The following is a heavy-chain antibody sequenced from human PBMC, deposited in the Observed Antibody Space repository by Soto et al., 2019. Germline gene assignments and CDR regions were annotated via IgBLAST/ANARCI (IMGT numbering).Heavy chain of an antibody. CDR1: GFTVSNNF. CDR2: IYTDGSP. V-gene: IGHV3-53*02. CDR3: TRGVVRGVSAFDI. D-gene: IGHD3-10*01. Sequence: VQLVETGGALIQPGGSLRLSCAASGFTVSNNFMSWVRQAPGKALEWVSVIYTDGSPYYTDSVRGRFTISRDDSQNTVFLQMNNLRVEDTAVYYCTRGVVRGVSAFDICGQGTTVTVSS. J-gene: IGHJ3*02.